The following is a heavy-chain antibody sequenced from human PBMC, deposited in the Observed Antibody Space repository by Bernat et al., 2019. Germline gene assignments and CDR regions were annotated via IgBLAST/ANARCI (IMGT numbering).Heavy chain of an antibody. J-gene: IGHJ5*02. D-gene: IGHD6-13*01. CDR3: AKGSYNHYSNENWFDP. CDR1: GFTFRSFA. Sequence: EVQLLDSGGGLVQPGGSLRLSCAASGFTFRSFAMSWVRQAPGKGLEWVSAISGSGATTYYADSVKGRFTISRDNSKNTLYLQMDSLRVEDTAIYYCAKGSYNHYSNENWFDPWGQGTLVTVSS. CDR2: ISGSGATT. V-gene: IGHV3-23*01.